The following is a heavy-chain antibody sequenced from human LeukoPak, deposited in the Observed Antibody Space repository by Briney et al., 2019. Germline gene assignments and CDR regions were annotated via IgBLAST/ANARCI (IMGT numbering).Heavy chain of an antibody. V-gene: IGHV3-33*06. J-gene: IGHJ4*02. Sequence: GGPLRLSCAASGFIFSTYGMHWVRQAPGKGLEWVAVVWSGGNNKYYSDSVKGRFTISRDNSKNTLYLQMNSLRAEDTAVYYCAKDGQVGAIGYFDYRGQGTLVTVSS. CDR3: AKDGQVGAIGYFDY. D-gene: IGHD1-26*01. CDR1: GFIFSTYG. CDR2: VWSGGNNK.